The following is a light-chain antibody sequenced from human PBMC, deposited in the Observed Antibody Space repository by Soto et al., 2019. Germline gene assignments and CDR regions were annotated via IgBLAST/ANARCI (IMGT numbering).Light chain of an antibody. V-gene: IGKV3-11*01. Sequence: EVVLTQYQATLSLSPGETATLSCRASHSVVGYMGWYQQKPGQAPRLLIYADSNRATGIPARFSGSGSGTDFTLTISSLEPEDFSVYYCQQRYNWPITFGQVGRLEIK. CDR3: QQRYNWPIT. CDR2: ADS. CDR1: HSVVGY. J-gene: IGKJ5*01.